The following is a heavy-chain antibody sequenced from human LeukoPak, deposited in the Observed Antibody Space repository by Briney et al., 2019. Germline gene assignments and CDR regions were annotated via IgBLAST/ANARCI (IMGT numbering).Heavy chain of an antibody. CDR1: GFTLSGYW. CDR2: IKEDGSEK. CDR3: ARQRIFSY. Sequence: GGSLRLSCAASGFTLSGYWMTWVRQAPGKGLEWVATIKEDGSEKYYVDSVKGRFTIPRDNAKNSLYLQMNSLRAEDTAVYYCARQRIFSYWGQGTLVTVSS. J-gene: IGHJ4*02. V-gene: IGHV3-7*01. D-gene: IGHD6-25*01.